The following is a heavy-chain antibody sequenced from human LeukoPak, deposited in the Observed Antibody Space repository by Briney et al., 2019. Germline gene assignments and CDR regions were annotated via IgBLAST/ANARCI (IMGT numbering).Heavy chain of an antibody. V-gene: IGHV3-30-3*01. CDR3: AREEYSSEYFDY. Sequence: GRSLRPSCAASGFTFSSYAMHWVRQAPGKGLEWVAVISYDGSNKYYADSVKGRFTISRDNSKNTLYLQMNSLRAEDTAVYYCAREEYSSEYFDYWGQGTLVTVSS. CDR1: GFTFSSYA. D-gene: IGHD6-19*01. J-gene: IGHJ4*02. CDR2: ISYDGSNK.